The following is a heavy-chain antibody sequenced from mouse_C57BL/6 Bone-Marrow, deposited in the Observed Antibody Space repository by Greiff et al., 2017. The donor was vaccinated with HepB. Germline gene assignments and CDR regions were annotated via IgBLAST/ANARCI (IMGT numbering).Heavy chain of an antibody. CDR3: ARRDSPAWFAY. V-gene: IGHV3-6*01. CDR2: ISYDGSN. J-gene: IGHJ3*01. CDR1: GYSITSGYY. D-gene: IGHD2-12*01. Sequence: EVKLVESGPGLVKPSQSLSLTCSVTGYSITSGYYWNWIRQFPGNKLEWMGYISYDGSNNYNPSLKNRISITRDTSKNQFFLKLNSVTTEDTATYYCARRDSPAWFAYWGQGTLVTVSA.